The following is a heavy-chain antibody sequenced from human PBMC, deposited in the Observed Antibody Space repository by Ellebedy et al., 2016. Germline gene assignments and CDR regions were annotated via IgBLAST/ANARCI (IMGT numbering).Heavy chain of an antibody. V-gene: IGHV1-18*01. CDR3: ARGQQDLYNYFYMDV. J-gene: IGHJ6*03. D-gene: IGHD1/OR15-1a*01. CDR1: GYIFTNYG. CDR2: ISAHNNNT. Sequence: ASVKVSXKASGYIFTNYGVTWVRQAPGQGLEWMGWISAHNNNTKYAQNLQGRVTMTTDISTSTAYMELTSLRPDDAAVYYCARGQQDLYNYFYMDVWGKGTTVTVSS.